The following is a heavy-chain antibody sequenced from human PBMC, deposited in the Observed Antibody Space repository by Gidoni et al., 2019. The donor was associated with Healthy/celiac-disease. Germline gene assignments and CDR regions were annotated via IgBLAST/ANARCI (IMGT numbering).Heavy chain of an antibody. V-gene: IGHV3-30*18. CDR3: AKDLGTMVQGVIYAYYGMDV. CDR1: GFTFSSYG. Sequence: QVQLVESGGGVVQPGRSLRLSCAASGFTFSSYGMHWVRQAPGKGLEWVAVISYDGSNKYYADSVKGRFTISRDNSKNTLYLQMNSLRAEDTAVYYCAKDLGTMVQGVIYAYYGMDVWGQGTTVTVSS. D-gene: IGHD3-10*01. CDR2: ISYDGSNK. J-gene: IGHJ6*02.